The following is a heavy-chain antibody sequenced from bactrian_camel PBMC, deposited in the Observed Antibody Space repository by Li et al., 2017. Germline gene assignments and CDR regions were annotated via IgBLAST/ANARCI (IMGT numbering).Heavy chain of an antibody. Sequence: HVQLVESGGGLVQAGGSLRLSCGSSSGHTGRMYCMAWFRLAPGKEREGVAATYTSSGELYYADSVKDRFAISRDDTTRTFYLQMNNMKPDDTAMYYCAAARYCYSAHWPVGREVASGKGTQVTVS. CDR1: GHTGRMYC. J-gene: IGHJ4*01. D-gene: IGHD3*01. V-gene: IGHV3-3*01. CDR2: TYTSSGEL.